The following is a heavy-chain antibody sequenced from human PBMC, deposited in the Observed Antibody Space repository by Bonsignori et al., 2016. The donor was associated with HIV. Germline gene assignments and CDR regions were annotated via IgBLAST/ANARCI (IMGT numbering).Heavy chain of an antibody. CDR3: ARAVAYGSGTSKRYYFDY. J-gene: IGHJ4*02. D-gene: IGHD3-10*01. Sequence: WVRQAPGQGLESMGWITPNSGRTNYARKFQGRVTMTRDTSISTAYMELSSLRSDDTAVFYCARAVAYGSGTSKRYYFDYWGQGTLVTVSS. V-gene: IGHV1-2*02. CDR2: ITPNSGRT.